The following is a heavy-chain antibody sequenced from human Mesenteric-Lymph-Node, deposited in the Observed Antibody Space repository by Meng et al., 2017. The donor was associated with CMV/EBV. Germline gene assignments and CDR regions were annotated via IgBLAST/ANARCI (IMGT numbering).Heavy chain of an antibody. Sequence: SETLSLTCTVSGDSIPGSFWSWIRQPPGKGLEWIGYIYYDGVTRYNPSLKSRLTMSVDTPKNQFSLRLTSVTAADTAVYYCAKFNGRYCDFWGQGALVTVSS. D-gene: IGHD1-26*01. CDR3: AKFNGRYCDF. CDR2: IYYDGVT. J-gene: IGHJ4*02. CDR1: GDSIPGSF. V-gene: IGHV4-59*01.